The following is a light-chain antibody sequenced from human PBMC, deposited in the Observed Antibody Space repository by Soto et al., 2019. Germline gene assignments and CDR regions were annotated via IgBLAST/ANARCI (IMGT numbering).Light chain of an antibody. CDR3: QQYNSYSQLS. CDR1: QSISSW. Sequence: DIQMTQSPATLSASVGDRVTITCRASQSISSWLALYQQKPGKAPKLLIYDASSLESVVPSRFSGSGSGTEFTLTISSLQPDDFATYYCQQYNSYSQLSFGGGTKVDIK. J-gene: IGKJ4*01. V-gene: IGKV1-5*01. CDR2: DAS.